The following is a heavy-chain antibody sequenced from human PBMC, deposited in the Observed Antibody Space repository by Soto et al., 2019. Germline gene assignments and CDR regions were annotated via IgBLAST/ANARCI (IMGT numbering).Heavy chain of an antibody. D-gene: IGHD5-12*01. CDR1: GFTFSNYG. J-gene: IGHJ4*02. CDR3: ARDLNTGYVGDY. V-gene: IGHV3-30*03. CDR2: MSYDGNNK. Sequence: QVQLVESGGGVVQPGRSLRLSCAASGFTFSNYGMHWVRQAPGKGPEWVTIMSYDGNNKFYADSVKGRFTISRDNSKNTLYLQMDDLRTEDTAMYYCARDLNTGYVGDYWGQGALVVVSS.